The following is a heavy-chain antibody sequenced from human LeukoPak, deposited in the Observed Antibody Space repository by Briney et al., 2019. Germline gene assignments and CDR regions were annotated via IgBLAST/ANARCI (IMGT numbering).Heavy chain of an antibody. Sequence: GGSLRLSCAASGFTFSSYWMSWVRQAPGKGLEWVANIKQDGSDKHYVDSVKGRFTISRDNAKNSLYLQMNSLRAEDTAVYFCARVATGSYDWFDPWGQGTLVTVSS. CDR1: GFTFSSYW. CDR3: ARVATGSYDWFDP. V-gene: IGHV3-7*01. J-gene: IGHJ5*02. D-gene: IGHD3-10*01. CDR2: IKQDGSDK.